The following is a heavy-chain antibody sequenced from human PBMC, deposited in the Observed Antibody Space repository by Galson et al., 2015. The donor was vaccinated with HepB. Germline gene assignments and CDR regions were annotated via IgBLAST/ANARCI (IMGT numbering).Heavy chain of an antibody. CDR3: ARDPRRSIFGVVTPQGYYYYMDV. V-gene: IGHV3-21*01. CDR2: ISSSSSYI. J-gene: IGHJ6*03. CDR1: GFTFSSYS. Sequence: SLRLSCAASGFTFSSYSMNWVRQAPGKGLEWVSSISSSSSYIYYADSVKGRFTISRDNAKNSLYLQMNSLRAEDTAVYYCARDPRRSIFGVVTPQGYYYYMDVWGKGTTVTVSS. D-gene: IGHD3-3*01.